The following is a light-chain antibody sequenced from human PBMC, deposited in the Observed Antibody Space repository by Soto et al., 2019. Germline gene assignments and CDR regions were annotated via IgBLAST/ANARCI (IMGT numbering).Light chain of an antibody. Sequence: QSALTQPPSVSGSPGQSITISCTGSSSDVGGYNFVSWYQQHPGKAPKLMIYEVSNRPSGVSYRFSGSKSGNTASLTISGLQAEDEADYYCSSYTGSVTLVFGGGTKLTVL. CDR1: SSDVGGYNF. CDR2: EVS. V-gene: IGLV2-14*01. J-gene: IGLJ2*01. CDR3: SSYTGSVTLV.